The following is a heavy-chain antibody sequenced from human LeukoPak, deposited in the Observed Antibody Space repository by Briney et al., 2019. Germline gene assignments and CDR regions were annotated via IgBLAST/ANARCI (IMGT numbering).Heavy chain of an antibody. CDR2: ISSSSNTI. J-gene: IGHJ4*02. Sequence: TGGSLRLSCAASGFTFSGSGMHWVRQAPGKGLEWVSYISSSSNTIYYADSVKGRFTISRDNAKNSLYLQMNSLRAEDTAVYYCARDYYDSSGYYYLSYWGQGTLVTVSS. CDR1: GFTFSGSG. V-gene: IGHV3-48*01. D-gene: IGHD3-22*01. CDR3: ARDYYDSSGYYYLSY.